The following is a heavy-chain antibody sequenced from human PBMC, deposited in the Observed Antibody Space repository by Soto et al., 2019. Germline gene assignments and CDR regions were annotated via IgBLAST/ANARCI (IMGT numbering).Heavy chain of an antibody. CDR2: IYSGGST. V-gene: IGHV3-53*01. CDR1: GFTVSSNY. CDR3: AREGYDILTGYLGGYYGMDV. Sequence: GSLRLSCAASGFTVSSNYMSWVRQAPGKGLEWVSVIYSGGSTYYADSVKGRFTISRDNSKNTLYLQMNSLRAEDTAVYYCAREGYDILTGYLGGYYGMDVWGQGTTVTVSS. J-gene: IGHJ6*02. D-gene: IGHD3-9*01.